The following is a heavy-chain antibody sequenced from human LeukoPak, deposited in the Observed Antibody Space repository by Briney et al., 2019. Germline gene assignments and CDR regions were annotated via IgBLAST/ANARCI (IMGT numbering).Heavy chain of an antibody. Sequence: SETLSLTCTVSGGSISSSSYYWGWIRQPPGKGLEWIGSIYYSGSTYYNPSLKSRVTISVDTSKNQFSLKLSSVTAADTAVYYCARATSQGYSSSWLEGDWFDPWGQGTLVTVSS. CDR3: ARATSQGYSSSWLEGDWFDP. D-gene: IGHD6-13*01. CDR2: IYYSGST. V-gene: IGHV4-39*07. J-gene: IGHJ5*02. CDR1: GGSISSSSYY.